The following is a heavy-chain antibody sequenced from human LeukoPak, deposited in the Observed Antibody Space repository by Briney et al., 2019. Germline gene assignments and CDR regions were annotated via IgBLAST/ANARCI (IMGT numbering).Heavy chain of an antibody. J-gene: IGHJ4*02. D-gene: IGHD3-22*01. CDR1: GFTYSSYA. Sequence: GGSLRLSCAAFGFTYSSYAMTWVRQAPGKGLEWVSSITGSSASTYYADSVKGRFTISRDNSKNTLYLQMNSLRAEDTAVYFCAKLDYYDTHWGQGTLVTVSS. V-gene: IGHV3-23*01. CDR2: ITGSSAST. CDR3: AKLDYYDTH.